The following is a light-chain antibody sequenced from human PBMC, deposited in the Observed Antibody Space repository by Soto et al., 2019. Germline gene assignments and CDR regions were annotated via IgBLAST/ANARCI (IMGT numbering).Light chain of an antibody. V-gene: IGLV2-14*01. J-gene: IGLJ2*01. CDR1: NSDIGAYDY. Sequence: QSVPTQPASVSGSPGQSITISCTGSNSDIGAYDYVSWYQQHPGKPPTLLIYEVTFRPSGVPNRFSGSKSGNTATLTISGLLTEDEADYYCGSYASATLIFGGGTKLTVL. CDR2: EVT. CDR3: GSYASATLI.